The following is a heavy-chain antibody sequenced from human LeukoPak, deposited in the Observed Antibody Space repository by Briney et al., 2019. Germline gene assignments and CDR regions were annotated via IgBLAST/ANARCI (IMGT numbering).Heavy chain of an antibody. CDR2: IYYSGST. J-gene: IGHJ4*02. D-gene: IGHD6-19*01. V-gene: IGHV4-61*05. Sequence: SETLSLTCTVSGGSISSSSYYWGWIRQPPGKGLEWIGYIYYSGSTNYNPSLKSRVTISVDTSKNQFSLKLSSVTAADTAVYYCARASSGWSHSYYFDYWGQGTLVTVSS. CDR3: ARASSGWSHSYYFDY. CDR1: GGSISSSSYY.